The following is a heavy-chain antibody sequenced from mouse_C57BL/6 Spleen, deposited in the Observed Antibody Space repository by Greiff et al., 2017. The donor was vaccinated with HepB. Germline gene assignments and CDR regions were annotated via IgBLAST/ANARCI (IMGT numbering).Heavy chain of an antibody. V-gene: IGHV1-80*01. CDR3: ARSRTYDYAYYYAMDY. D-gene: IGHD2-4*01. CDR2: IYPGDGDT. CDR1: GYAFSSYW. J-gene: IGHJ4*01. Sequence: QVQLQQSGAELVKPGASVKISCKASGYAFSSYWMNWVKQRPGKGLEWIGQIYPGDGDTNYNGKFKGKATLTADKSSSTAYMQLSSLTSEDSAVYFCARSRTYDYAYYYAMDYWGQGTSVTVSS.